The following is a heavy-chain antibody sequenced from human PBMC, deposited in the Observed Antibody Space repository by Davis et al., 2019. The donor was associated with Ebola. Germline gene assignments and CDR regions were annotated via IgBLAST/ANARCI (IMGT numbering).Heavy chain of an antibody. J-gene: IGHJ6*03. Sequence: ASVKVSCKVSGYTLTELSMHWVRQAPGKGLEWMGGFDPEDGETIYAQKFQGRVTMTEDTSTDTAYMELSSLRSEDTAVYYCATAAPTTVTTRYYYYYMDVWGKGTTVTVSS. CDR1: GYTLTELS. D-gene: IGHD4-11*01. CDR2: FDPEDGET. V-gene: IGHV1-24*01. CDR3: ATAAPTTVTTRYYYYYMDV.